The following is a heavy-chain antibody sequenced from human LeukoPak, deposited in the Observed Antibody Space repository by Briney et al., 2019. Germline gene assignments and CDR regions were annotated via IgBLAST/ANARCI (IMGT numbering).Heavy chain of an antibody. J-gene: IGHJ6*02. D-gene: IGHD4-23*01. CDR3: ARGDYGGWYYYGMDV. Sequence: PSETLSLTCTVSGGSISSYYWTWIRQPAGKGLEWIGRIYSSGSTNYNPSLRSRVTMSVDTSKNQFSLKLSSVTAADTAVYYCARGDYGGWYYYGMDVWGQGTTVTVSS. CDR2: IYSSGST. CDR1: GGSISSYY. V-gene: IGHV4-4*07.